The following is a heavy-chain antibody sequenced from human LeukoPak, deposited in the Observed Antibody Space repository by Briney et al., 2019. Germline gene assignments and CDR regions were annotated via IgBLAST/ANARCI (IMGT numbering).Heavy chain of an antibody. CDR2: TFFRSGWYN. Sequence: SQTLSLTCAISGDSVSSNSVAWNWIRQSPSRGLEWLGRTFFRSGWYNDYAVSVKSRITINPDTSKNQFSLQLNSVTPEDTAVYYCARDRGLGYRNYFDYWGQGTLVTVPS. J-gene: IGHJ4*02. V-gene: IGHV6-1*01. CDR1: GDSVSSNSVA. CDR3: ARDRGLGYRNYFDY. D-gene: IGHD5-18*01.